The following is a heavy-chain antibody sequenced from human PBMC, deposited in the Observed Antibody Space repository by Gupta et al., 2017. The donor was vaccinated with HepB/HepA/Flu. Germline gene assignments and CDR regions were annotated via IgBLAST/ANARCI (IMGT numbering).Heavy chain of an antibody. CDR3: ATIEGGRGTT. CDR2: VPPGSGVT. CDR1: GYTFSKYY. J-gene: IGHJ4*02. V-gene: IGHV1-2*02. Sequence: QVQLVQSGAEVKNPGASVKISCKTSGYTFSKYYIHGVRQAPGQGLQWVGFVPPGSGVTTIAAKFQGRVIMTSDTSITTGYMELTRLKSDDTAIYSCATIEGGRGTTWGQGTLITVSS. D-gene: IGHD1-7*01.